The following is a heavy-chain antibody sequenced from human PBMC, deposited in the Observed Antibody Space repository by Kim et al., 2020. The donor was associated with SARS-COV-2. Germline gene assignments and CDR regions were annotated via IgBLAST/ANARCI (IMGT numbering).Heavy chain of an antibody. CDR3: ARDLGGHGENWFDP. V-gene: IGHV3-20*01. CDR2: INWNGDTT. Sequence: GGSLRLSCAASGFTFDDYAMSWVRRTPGKGLEWVSGINWNGDTTSYADSVKGRFTISRDNAKNSLYLRMNSLRAEDTALYHCARDLGGHGENWFDPWGQG. J-gene: IGHJ5*02. D-gene: IGHD4-17*01. CDR1: GFTFDDYA.